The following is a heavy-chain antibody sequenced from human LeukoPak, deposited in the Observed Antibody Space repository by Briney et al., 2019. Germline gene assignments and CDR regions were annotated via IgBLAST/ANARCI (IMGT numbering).Heavy chain of an antibody. D-gene: IGHD4-11*01. J-gene: IGHJ4*02. CDR1: GGSISSSSYY. CDR2: IYYSGST. V-gene: IGHV4-39*07. Sequence: SETLSLTCTVSGGSISSSSYYWGWIRQPPGKGLEWIGSIYYSGSTYYNPSLKSRVTISVDTSKNQFSLKLSSVTAADTAAYYCASSPFAHDYSNYVFDYWGQGTLVTVSS. CDR3: ASSPFAHDYSNYVFDY.